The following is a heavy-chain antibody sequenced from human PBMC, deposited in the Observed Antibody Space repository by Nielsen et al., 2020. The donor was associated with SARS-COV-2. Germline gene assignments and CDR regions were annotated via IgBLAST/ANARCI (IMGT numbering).Heavy chain of an antibody. J-gene: IGHJ4*02. CDR3: ARKSGGDFYLDT. V-gene: IGHV3-23*01. D-gene: IGHD2-21*02. Sequence: GESLKISCAASGFTFNNYAMGWVRQAPGKGLEWVSGISSSGGTIYYADSVKGRFTISRDISRNTLNLQLDSLRVEDTAIYYCARKSGGDFYLDTWGQGTMVTVSS. CDR2: ISSSGGTI. CDR1: GFTFNNYA.